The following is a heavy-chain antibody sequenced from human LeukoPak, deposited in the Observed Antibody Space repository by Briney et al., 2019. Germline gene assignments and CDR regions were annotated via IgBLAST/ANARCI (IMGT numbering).Heavy chain of an antibody. D-gene: IGHD5-24*01. CDR2: TYYRSKWYN. J-gene: IGHJ4*02. CDR1: GDSVSSNSAA. Sequence: SQTLSLTCALSGDSVSSNSAAWNWIRQSPSRGLEWLGRTYYRSKWYNDYAVSVKSRITINPDTSKNQFSLQLNSVTPEDTAVYYCVRASHSRREDLFDYWGQGTLVTVSS. CDR3: VRASHSRREDLFDY. V-gene: IGHV6-1*01.